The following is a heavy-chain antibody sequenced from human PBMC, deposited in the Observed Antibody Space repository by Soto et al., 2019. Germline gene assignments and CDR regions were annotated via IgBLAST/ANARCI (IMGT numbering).Heavy chain of an antibody. D-gene: IGHD5-12*01. Sequence: SETLSLTCTVSGGSISSSSYYWGWIRQPPGKGLEWIGNIHYNENTKYNPSLKSRVTMSVDTSKDQFSLRLISVTAADTAKYFCAREGNLGRWLQPLDFWGQGTLVTVS. J-gene: IGHJ4*02. V-gene: IGHV4-61*01. CDR1: GGSISSSSYY. CDR3: AREGNLGRWLQPLDF. CDR2: IHYNENT.